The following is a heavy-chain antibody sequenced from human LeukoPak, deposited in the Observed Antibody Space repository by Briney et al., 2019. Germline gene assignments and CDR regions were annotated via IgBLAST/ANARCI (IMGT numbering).Heavy chain of an antibody. Sequence: GGSLRLSCAASGFTFSNYAVSWVREAPGKGLEWVSAISGSGGSTYYADSVKGRFTISRDNAKNSLYLQMNSLRAEDTAVYYCARVTRGSGYAFDIWGQGTMVTVSS. CDR1: GFTFSNYA. CDR2: ISGSGGST. J-gene: IGHJ3*02. CDR3: ARVTRGSGYAFDI. V-gene: IGHV3-23*01. D-gene: IGHD5-12*01.